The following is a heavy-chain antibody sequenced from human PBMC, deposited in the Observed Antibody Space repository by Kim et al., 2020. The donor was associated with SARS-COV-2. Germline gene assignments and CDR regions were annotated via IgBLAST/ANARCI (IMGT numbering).Heavy chain of an antibody. J-gene: IGHJ5*02. CDR2: VSYDGSLK. CDR1: GFSFNNYD. Sequence: GGSLRLSCAASGFSFNNYDMHWVRQAPGKGLEWVAHVSYDGSLKYYADSLKGRFTVSKDSSKSTLFLHMNSLGTEDTAVYYCAKNSGLFHLAMRQQHFD. D-gene: IGHD1-26*01. CDR3: AKNSGLFHLAMRQQHFD. V-gene: IGHV3-30*18.